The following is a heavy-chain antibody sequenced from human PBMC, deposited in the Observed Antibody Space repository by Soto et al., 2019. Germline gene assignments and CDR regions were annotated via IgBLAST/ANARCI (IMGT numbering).Heavy chain of an antibody. Sequence: SETLSLTCTVSGGSISSGGYYWSWIRQHPGKGLEWIGYIYYSGSTYYNPSLKSRVTISVDTSKNQFSLKLSSVTAADTAVYYCASAPDDYGDYASMDVWGKGTTVTVSS. CDR1: GGSISSGGYY. D-gene: IGHD4-17*01. CDR2: IYYSGST. J-gene: IGHJ6*03. V-gene: IGHV4-31*03. CDR3: ASAPDDYGDYASMDV.